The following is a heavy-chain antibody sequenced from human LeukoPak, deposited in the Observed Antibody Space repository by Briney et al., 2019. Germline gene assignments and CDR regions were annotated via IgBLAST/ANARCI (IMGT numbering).Heavy chain of an antibody. CDR1: GFTFSSYA. Sequence: PGGSLRLSCAASGFTFSSYAMSWVRQAPGKGLEWVSAISGSGGSTYYADSVKGRFTISRDNSKNTLYLRMNSLRAEDTAVYYCAKDHVLAPWTPFDYWGQGTLVTVSS. CDR3: AKDHVLAPWTPFDY. D-gene: IGHD3-10*02. V-gene: IGHV3-23*01. CDR2: ISGSGGST. J-gene: IGHJ4*02.